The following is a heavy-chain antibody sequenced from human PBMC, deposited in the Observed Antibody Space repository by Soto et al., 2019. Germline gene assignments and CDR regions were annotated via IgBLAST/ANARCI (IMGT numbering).Heavy chain of an antibody. J-gene: IGHJ4*02. CDR2: ISAYNGNT. V-gene: IGHV1-18*01. Sequence: GASVKVSCKASGYTFTSYGISWVRQAPGQGLEWMGWISAYNGNTNYAQKLQGRVTMTTDTSTSTAYMELRSLRSDDTAVYYCARDFFVGGYDWARLDYWGQGTLVTVSS. D-gene: IGHD5-12*01. CDR3: ARDFFVGGYDWARLDY. CDR1: GYTFTSYG.